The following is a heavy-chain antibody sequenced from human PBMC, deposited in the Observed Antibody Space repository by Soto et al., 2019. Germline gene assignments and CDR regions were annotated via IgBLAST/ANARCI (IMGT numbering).Heavy chain of an antibody. Sequence: EVQLVQSGAEVKKPGESLKISCKGSGYSFTSYWIGWVRQMPGKGLEWMGIIYPGDSDTRYSPSFQGQVTISADKSISTAYLQWISLKASDTAMYYCARKMGLYCSGGSCYSDYYYGMDVWGQGTTVTVSS. D-gene: IGHD2-15*01. J-gene: IGHJ6*02. CDR1: GYSFTSYW. V-gene: IGHV5-51*01. CDR2: IYPGDSDT. CDR3: ARKMGLYCSGGSCYSDYYYGMDV.